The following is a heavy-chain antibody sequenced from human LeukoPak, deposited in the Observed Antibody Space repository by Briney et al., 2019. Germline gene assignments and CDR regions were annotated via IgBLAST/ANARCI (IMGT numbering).Heavy chain of an antibody. V-gene: IGHV1-2*06. D-gene: IGHD2-15*01. J-gene: IGHJ4*02. Sequence: ASVKVSCKASGYTFTGYYMHWVRRAPGQGLEWMGRINPNSGGTNYAQKFQGRVTMTRDTSISTAYMELSRLRSDDTAVYYCAREGYCSGGSCYQHWGQGTLVTVSS. CDR1: GYTFTGYY. CDR2: INPNSGGT. CDR3: AREGYCSGGSCYQH.